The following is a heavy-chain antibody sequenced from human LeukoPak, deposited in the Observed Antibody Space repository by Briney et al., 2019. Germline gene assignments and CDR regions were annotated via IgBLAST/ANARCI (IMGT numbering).Heavy chain of an antibody. CDR1: GFTFSNYG. J-gene: IGHJ4*02. D-gene: IGHD5-12*01. CDR2: IRYDGSNK. Sequence: GGSLRLSCAASGFTFSNYGIHWVRQAPGKGLEWVAFIRYDGSNKVYADSVKGRFTVSRDNSKNILFLQMDSLRAEDTAVYYCAKDRGVSGYDFLTFDSWGQGTLVTVSS. CDR3: AKDRGVSGYDFLTFDS. V-gene: IGHV3-30*02.